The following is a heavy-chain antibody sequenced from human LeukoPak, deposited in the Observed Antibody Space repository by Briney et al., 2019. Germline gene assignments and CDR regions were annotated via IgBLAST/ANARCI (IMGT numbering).Heavy chain of an antibody. D-gene: IGHD7-27*01. J-gene: IGHJ4*02. Sequence: ASVNVSCKASGYTFTGYYMHLVRQAPGQGLEWMGWINPNTGDTNCAQKFQGRVTMTRDTSISTAYMELSRLRSDDTAVYYCARDLHWGPDYWGQGTLVTVSS. CDR3: ARDLHWGPDY. CDR2: INPNTGDT. V-gene: IGHV1-2*02. CDR1: GYTFTGYY.